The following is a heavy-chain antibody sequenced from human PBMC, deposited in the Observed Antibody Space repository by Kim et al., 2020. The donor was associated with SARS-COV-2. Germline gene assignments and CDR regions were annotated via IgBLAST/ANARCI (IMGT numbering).Heavy chain of an antibody. CDR1: GGSISSGGYA. CDR2: IYYSGTS. CDR3: ARGGASTVTSFWYFDI. D-gene: IGHD4-17*01. J-gene: IGHJ2*01. V-gene: IGHV4-30-2*01. Sequence: SESLSLTCGVSGGSISSGGYAWSWLRQAPGKGPEWVGYIYYSGTSHHNSALSRRVTLSKERSKNHITHQLRSVTAEDTAVYFCARGGASTVTSFWYFDIWGGDPVVRVSS.